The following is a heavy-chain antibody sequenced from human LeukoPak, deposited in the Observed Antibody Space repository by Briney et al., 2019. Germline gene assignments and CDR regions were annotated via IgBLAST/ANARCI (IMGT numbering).Heavy chain of an antibody. J-gene: IGHJ3*02. CDR2: IRYDGSNK. CDR1: GFTFSSYG. D-gene: IGHD6-13*01. CDR3: AKGSPSSWPSPPSVGAFDI. Sequence: GGSLRLSCAASGFTFSSYGIHWVRQAPGKGLEWVAFIRYDGSNKYYADSVKGRFTISRDNSKNTLYLQMNSLRAEDTAVYYCAKGSPSSWPSPPSVGAFDIWGQGTMVTVSS. V-gene: IGHV3-30*02.